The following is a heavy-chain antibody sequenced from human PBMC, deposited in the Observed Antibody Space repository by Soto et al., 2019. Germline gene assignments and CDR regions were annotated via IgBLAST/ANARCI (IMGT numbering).Heavy chain of an antibody. CDR1: GGSFSGYY. D-gene: IGHD2-15*01. CDR2: INHSGST. CDR3: ARGYCSGGSCYWEYYFDY. J-gene: IGHJ4*02. Sequence: QVQLQQWGAGLLKPSETLSLTCAVYGGSFSGYYWSWIRQPPGKGLEWIGEINHSGSTNYNPSLKSRVTISVDTSKNQFSLKLSSVTAADTAVDYCARGYCSGGSCYWEYYFDYWGQGTLVTVSS. V-gene: IGHV4-34*01.